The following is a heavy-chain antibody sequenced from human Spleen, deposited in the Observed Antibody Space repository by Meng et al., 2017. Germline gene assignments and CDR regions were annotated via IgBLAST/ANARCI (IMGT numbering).Heavy chain of an antibody. CDR3: ASYNSGWPQFDS. CDR2: IYHSGTT. V-gene: IGHV4-4*02. D-gene: IGHD6-19*01. J-gene: IGHJ4*02. Sequence: QVQLQQGGAGLLKPSETLSPPCAVPVGSISSTKWWNWVRQTAGKGLEWIGEIYHSGTTNYNPSLKSRVTMSVDESKNQFSLKLTSVTAADTAVYYCASYNSGWPQFDSWGQGTLVTVSS. CDR1: VGSISSTKW.